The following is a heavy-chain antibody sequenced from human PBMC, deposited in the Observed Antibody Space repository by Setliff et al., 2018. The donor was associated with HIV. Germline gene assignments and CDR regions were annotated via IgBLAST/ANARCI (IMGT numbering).Heavy chain of an antibody. J-gene: IGHJ4*02. CDR2: ISGSGGST. Sequence: GGSLRLSCAASGFTFRSYAMSWVRQAPGKGLEWVSAISGSGGSTYYADSVKGRFTISRDNSKNTLYLQMNSLRAEDTAVYYCAKPDTAMVISYFDYWGQGTLVTVSS. CDR3: AKPDTAMVISYFDY. CDR1: GFTFRSYA. D-gene: IGHD5-18*01. V-gene: IGHV3-23*01.